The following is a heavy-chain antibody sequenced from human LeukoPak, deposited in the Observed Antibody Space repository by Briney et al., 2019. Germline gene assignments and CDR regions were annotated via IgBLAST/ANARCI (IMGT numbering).Heavy chain of an antibody. CDR3: ARSLLGMAFDI. CDR2: INPNRGVT. CDR1: GYTFTGYY. V-gene: IGHV1-2*02. Sequence: ASVKVSCKASGYTFTGYYMHWVRHAPGQGLVWRGCINPNRGVTHYAQKCQSRVTLTRDTHISTPYMELSRLRSDDTAAYFCARSLLGMAFDIWGQGTMVTVSS. D-gene: IGHD1-14*01. J-gene: IGHJ3*02.